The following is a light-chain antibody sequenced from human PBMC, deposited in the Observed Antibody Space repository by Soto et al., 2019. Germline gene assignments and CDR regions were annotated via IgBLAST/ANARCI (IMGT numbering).Light chain of an antibody. Sequence: QSVLTQPPSASGTPGQRVTISCSGSNSNIGINTVSWYQQLPGTAPKSLIYSDNQRPSGVPDRVSGSRSGTSASLAISGRQSEDEAEYYCAAWDDSLRGRVFGGGTTLTVL. CDR3: AAWDDSLRGRV. J-gene: IGLJ2*01. V-gene: IGLV1-44*01. CDR2: SDN. CDR1: NSNIGINT.